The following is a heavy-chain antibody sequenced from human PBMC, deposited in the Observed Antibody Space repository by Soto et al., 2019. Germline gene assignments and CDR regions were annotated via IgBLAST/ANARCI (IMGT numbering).Heavy chain of an antibody. V-gene: IGHV5-51*01. CDR2: VYPGDSDT. D-gene: IGHD6-13*01. Sequence: GESLKISCKGSGYRFTTYWIGWVRQMPGKGLEWMGIVYPGDSDTRYSPSFQGQVTISADKSTSTAYLQWSSLKASDTAMYYCARHGSIAEAPPAYRGQGTLVTVSS. J-gene: IGHJ4*02. CDR1: GYRFTTYW. CDR3: ARHGSIAEAPPAY.